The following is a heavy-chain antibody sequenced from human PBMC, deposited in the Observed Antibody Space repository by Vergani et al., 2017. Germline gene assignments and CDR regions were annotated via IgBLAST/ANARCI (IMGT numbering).Heavy chain of an antibody. V-gene: IGHV5-10-1*03. J-gene: IGHJ2*01. CDR3: AARVKGYCSGGSCYPSYWYFDL. CDR2: IDPSDSYT. D-gene: IGHD2-15*01. Sequence: EVQLVQSGAEVKKPGESLRISCKGSGYSFTSYWISWVRQMPGKGLEWIGRIDPSDSYTNYSPSFQGHVTISAAKSISTAYLQWSSLKASDTAMYYCAARVKGYCSGGSCYPSYWYFDLWGRGTLVTVSS. CDR1: GYSFTSYW.